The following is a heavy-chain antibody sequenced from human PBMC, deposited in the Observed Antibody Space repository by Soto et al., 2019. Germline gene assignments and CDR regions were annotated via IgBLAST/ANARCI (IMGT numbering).Heavy chain of an antibody. CDR1: GFNFNNYA. CDR2: VSFDGSST. D-gene: IGHD2-15*01. CDR3: ANAGWGGDYYYGLDV. J-gene: IGHJ6*02. V-gene: IGHV3-30*18. Sequence: GGSLRLSCAASGFNFNNYAMHWVRQAPGRGLEWVAVVSFDGSSTYYADSVKGRFTISRDSSNNTVSLQMNSLTNEDTAAYYCANAGWGGDYYYGLDVCGQGTTVTVYS.